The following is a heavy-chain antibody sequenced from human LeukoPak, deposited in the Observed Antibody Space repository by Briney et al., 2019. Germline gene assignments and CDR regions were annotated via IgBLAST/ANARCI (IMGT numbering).Heavy chain of an antibody. Sequence: GGSLRLSCAASGFTFSSYAMSWVRQAPGKGLEWVSAISGSGGSTYYADSVKGRFTISRDNSKNTLYLQMNSLRAEDTAVYYCAKSPGGFWSGCLDYWGQGTLVTVSS. CDR3: AKSPGGFWSGCLDY. V-gene: IGHV3-23*01. CDR1: GFTFSSYA. J-gene: IGHJ4*02. D-gene: IGHD3-3*01. CDR2: ISGSGGST.